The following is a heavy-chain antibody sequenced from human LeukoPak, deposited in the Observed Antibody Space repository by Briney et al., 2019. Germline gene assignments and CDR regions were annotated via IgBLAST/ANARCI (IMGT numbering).Heavy chain of an antibody. J-gene: IGHJ4*02. CDR2: ISSGSNYM. CDR3: ARDIAGISDY. D-gene: IGHD6-13*01. CDR1: GFTFSTYS. Sequence: GGSLGLSCAASGFTFSTYSMNWVRQAPGKGLEWVSSISSGSNYMYYAESVKGRFTISRDNARDSLYLQMNSLRAEDTAVFYCARDIAGISDYWGQGTLVTVSS. V-gene: IGHV3-21*01.